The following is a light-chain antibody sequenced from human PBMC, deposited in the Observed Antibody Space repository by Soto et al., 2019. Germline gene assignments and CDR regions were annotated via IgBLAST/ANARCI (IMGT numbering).Light chain of an antibody. CDR3: QYYDSYSWT. V-gene: IGKV1-5*03. CDR2: KAS. CDR1: QSISDW. J-gene: IGKJ1*01. Sequence: DIPMTQSPSTLSASVGDRVTITCRASQSISDWLAWYQQKPGKDPKFLIYKASNSESGVPSRFSGSGSGTEFTLTISSVQPDDFATYYCQYYDSYSWTFGQGTKVEIK.